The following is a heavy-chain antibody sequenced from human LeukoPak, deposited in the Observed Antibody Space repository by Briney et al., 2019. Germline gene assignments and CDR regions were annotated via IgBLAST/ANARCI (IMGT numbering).Heavy chain of an antibody. J-gene: IGHJ4*02. V-gene: IGHV3-9*01. D-gene: IGHD5-12*01. Sequence: GRSLRLSCAASGFTFDDYAMHWVRQAPGKGLEWVSGISWNSGSIGYADSVKGRFTISRDNAKNSLYLQMNSLRAEDTALYYCAKDRRYSGYGGFDYWGQGTLVTVSS. CDR2: ISWNSGSI. CDR1: GFTFDDYA. CDR3: AKDRRYSGYGGFDY.